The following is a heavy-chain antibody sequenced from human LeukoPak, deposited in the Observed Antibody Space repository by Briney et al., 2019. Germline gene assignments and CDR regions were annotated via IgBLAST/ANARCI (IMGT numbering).Heavy chain of an antibody. V-gene: IGHV5-51*01. D-gene: IGHD5-12*01. Sequence: NLGKSLKISCKGSGYTFTSYWIAWVRQIPRRGLEWIGIIDPGDSDTPYTTPFQSHVTLSPYKSTSTPYLQCISLKASDTAIQYRAIQWGYGGYDYWGQGTLVTVSS. CDR2: IDPGDSDT. J-gene: IGHJ4*02. CDR3: AIQWGYGGYDY. CDR1: GYTFTSYW.